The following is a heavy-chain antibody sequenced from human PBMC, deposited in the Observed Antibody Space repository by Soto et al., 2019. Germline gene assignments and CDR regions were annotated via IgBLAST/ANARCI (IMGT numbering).Heavy chain of an antibody. CDR2: IYHTGST. V-gene: IGHV4-30-2*01. J-gene: IGHJ5*01. CDR3: ARDNTGSLDS. D-gene: IGHD3-10*01. CDR1: RGSISGGGYS. Sequence: PSETLSLTCAVSRGSISGGGYSWSWTRQPPGKGLEWIGFIYHTGSTYYNPSLESRVTISVDRSKNQLYLRLSSVTAADTAVYYCARDNTGSLDSWGQGTLVTV.